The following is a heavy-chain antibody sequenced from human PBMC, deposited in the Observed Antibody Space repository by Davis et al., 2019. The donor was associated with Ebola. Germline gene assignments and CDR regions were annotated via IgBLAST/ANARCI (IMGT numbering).Heavy chain of an antibody. CDR3: TTVTPYGMDV. Sequence: GESLKISCAASGFTFSSYAMHWVRQASGKGLEWVGRIRSKANSYATAYAASVKGRFTISRDDSKNTAYLQMNSLKTEDTAVYYCTTVTPYGMDVWGQGTTVTVSS. CDR2: IRSKANSYAT. J-gene: IGHJ6*02. CDR1: GFTFSSYA. D-gene: IGHD4-11*01. V-gene: IGHV3-73*01.